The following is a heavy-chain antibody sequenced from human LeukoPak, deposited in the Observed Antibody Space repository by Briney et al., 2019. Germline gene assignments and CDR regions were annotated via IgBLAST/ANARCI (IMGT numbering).Heavy chain of an antibody. CDR1: GGTFSSYA. D-gene: IGHD6-19*01. Sequence: SVKVSCKASGGTFSSYAISWVRQAPGQGLEWMGRIIPIFGTANYAQKFQGRVTVTADKPTSTAYMELSSLRSEDTAVYYCARERGGGGWYKDAFDIWGQGTMVTVSS. J-gene: IGHJ3*02. CDR2: IIPIFGTA. V-gene: IGHV1-69*06. CDR3: ARERGGGGWYKDAFDI.